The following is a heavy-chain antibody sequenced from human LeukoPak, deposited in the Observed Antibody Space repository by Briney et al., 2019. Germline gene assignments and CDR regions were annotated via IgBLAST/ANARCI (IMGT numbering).Heavy chain of an antibody. D-gene: IGHD3-10*01. CDR3: ARHRFTMVRGPNWFDP. V-gene: IGHV4-4*07. CDR1: GGSISSYY. CDR2: IYTSGST. J-gene: IGHJ5*02. Sequence: SETLSLTCTVSGGSISSYYWSWIRQPAGKGLEWIGRIYTSGSTNYNPSLKSRVTMSVDTSKNQFSLKLSSVTAADTAVYYCARHRFTMVRGPNWFDPWGQGTLVTVSS.